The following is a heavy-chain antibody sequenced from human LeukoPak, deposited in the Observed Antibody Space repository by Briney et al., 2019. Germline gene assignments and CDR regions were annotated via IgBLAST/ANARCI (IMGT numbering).Heavy chain of an antibody. CDR1: GGSFSGYY. D-gene: IGHD6-19*01. Sequence: SETLSLTCAVYGGSFSGYYWSWIRQPPGKGLEWIGEINHSGSTNYNPSLKSRVTISVDTSKNQFSLKLSSVTAADTAVYYRARRRWGSGWPPDYWGQGTLVTVSS. CDR2: INHSGST. J-gene: IGHJ4*02. V-gene: IGHV4-34*01. CDR3: ARRRWGSGWPPDY.